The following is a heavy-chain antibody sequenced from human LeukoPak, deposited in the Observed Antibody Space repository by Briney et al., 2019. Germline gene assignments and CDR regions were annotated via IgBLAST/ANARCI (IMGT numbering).Heavy chain of an antibody. V-gene: IGHV3-74*01. D-gene: IGHD5-18*01. Sequence: GGSLRLSCAASGFTFSSYWMHWVRQAPGKGLVWVSRIDNDGSTTKYADSVKGRFTISRDNAKNTLCLQMNGLRAEDTAVYYCARVPPGDSYGNYWGQGTLVTVSS. CDR1: GFTFSSYW. J-gene: IGHJ4*02. CDR3: ARVPPGDSYGNY. CDR2: IDNDGSTT.